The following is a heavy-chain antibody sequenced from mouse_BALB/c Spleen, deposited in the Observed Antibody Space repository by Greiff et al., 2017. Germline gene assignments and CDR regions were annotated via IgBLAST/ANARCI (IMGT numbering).Heavy chain of an antibody. CDR2: ISSGGST. D-gene: IGHD1-2*01. V-gene: IGHV5-6-5*01. CDR3: ARRYGSFDY. CDR1: GFTFSSYA. Sequence: EVQGVESGGGLVKPGGSLKLSCAASGFTFSSYAMSWVRQTPEKRLEWVASISSGGSTYYPDSVKGRFTISRDNARNILYLQMSSLRSEDTAMYYCARRYGSFDYWGQGTTLTVSS. J-gene: IGHJ2*01.